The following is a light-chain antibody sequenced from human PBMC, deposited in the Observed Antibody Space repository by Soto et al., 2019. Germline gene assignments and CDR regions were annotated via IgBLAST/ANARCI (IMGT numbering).Light chain of an antibody. CDR3: QQYNDWPPKYT. J-gene: IGKJ2*01. CDR2: GAS. Sequence: EIVMTQSPATLSVSPGERATLSCRASQSVSNDLVWYQQKPGQAPRLLIYGASTRATGIPARFSGSGSGTEFTLTISSLQSEDFAVYYCQQYNDWPPKYTFGQGTKLEIK. V-gene: IGKV3-15*01. CDR1: QSVSND.